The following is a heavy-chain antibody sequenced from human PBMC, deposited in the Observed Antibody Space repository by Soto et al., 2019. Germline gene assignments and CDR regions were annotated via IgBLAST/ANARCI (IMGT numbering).Heavy chain of an antibody. CDR1: GGTFSSYA. D-gene: IGHD3-22*01. V-gene: IGHV1-69*13. CDR3: ARPRITMIASGGNYFDY. CDR2: IIPIFGTA. J-gene: IGHJ4*02. Sequence: SVKVSCKASGGTFSSYAISWVRQAPGQGLEWMGGIIPIFGTANYAQKFQGRVTITADESTSTAYMELSSLRSEDTAVYYCARPRITMIASGGNYFDYWGQGILVTVSS.